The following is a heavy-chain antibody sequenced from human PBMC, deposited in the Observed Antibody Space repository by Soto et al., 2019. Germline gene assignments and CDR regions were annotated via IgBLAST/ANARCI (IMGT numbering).Heavy chain of an antibody. CDR2: TYYRSKWYN. CDR1: GDSVSSDSAA. V-gene: IGHV6-1*01. CDR3: ARGVYSTGWHDY. D-gene: IGHD6-19*01. Sequence: QVQLQQSGPGLVKPSQTLSLTCAISGDSVSSDSAAWNWIRQSPSRGLEWLGRTYYRSKWYNDYAVSVKSRITINPATSKHQFSLHLNSMTPEDTAVYYCARGVYSTGWHDYWGQGTLVTVSS. J-gene: IGHJ4*02.